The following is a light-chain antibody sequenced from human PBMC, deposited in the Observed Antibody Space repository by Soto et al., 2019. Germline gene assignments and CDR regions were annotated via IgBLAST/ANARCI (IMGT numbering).Light chain of an antibody. V-gene: IGLV2-23*03. CDR1: SSDVGSYNL. Sequence: QSALTRTASVSGSPGQSITISCTGTSSDVGSYNLVSWYQQHPGKAPKLMIYEGSKRPSGVSNRFSGSKSGNTASLTISGLQAEDEADYYWCSYAGSSSFLDVFGTGTKLTVL. CDR3: CSYAGSSSFLDV. J-gene: IGLJ1*01. CDR2: EGS.